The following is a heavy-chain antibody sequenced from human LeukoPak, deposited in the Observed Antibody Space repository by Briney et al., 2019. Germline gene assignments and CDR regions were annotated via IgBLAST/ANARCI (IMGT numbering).Heavy chain of an antibody. CDR3: ARDQPRRGPGGHDY. Sequence: VASVKVSCKASGYTFTSYGISWVRQAPGQGLEWMGWISTYDGNTNYAQKFRGRVSMIRDTSTSTAYLELRSLRSDDTAVYYCARDQPRRGPGGHDYWGQGTLVTVSS. J-gene: IGHJ4*02. V-gene: IGHV1-18*01. D-gene: IGHD3-16*01. CDR1: GYTFTSYG. CDR2: ISTYDGNT.